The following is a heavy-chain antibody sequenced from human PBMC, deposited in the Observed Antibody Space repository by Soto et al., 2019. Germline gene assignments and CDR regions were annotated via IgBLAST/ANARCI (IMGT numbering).Heavy chain of an antibody. CDR3: AREGVGGSGTYYNVRRFDY. J-gene: IGHJ4*02. Sequence: QVHLVQSGAEVKKPGASVKLSCKASGFTFTSYYLHWVRQAPGQGLEWTGLINPSGGSTHYAQKFQGRVTMTRDTSTSTVYMELSSLSSEDTAMYYCAREGVGGSGTYYNVRRFDYWGQGTLVTVSS. D-gene: IGHD3-10*01. V-gene: IGHV1-46*01. CDR2: INPSGGST. CDR1: GFTFTSYY.